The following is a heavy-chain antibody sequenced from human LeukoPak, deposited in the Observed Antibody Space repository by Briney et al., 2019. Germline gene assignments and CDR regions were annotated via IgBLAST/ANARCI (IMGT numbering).Heavy chain of an antibody. J-gene: IGHJ6*03. V-gene: IGHV3-30*04. CDR2: ISYDGSNK. D-gene: IGHD4-11*01. CDR1: GFTFSSYA. CDR3: ARLANDYSNYHYYYHHMDV. Sequence: PGGSLRLSCAASGFTFSSYAMHWVRQAPGKGLEWVAVISYDGSNKYYADSVKGRFTISRDNSKNTLYLQMNSLRAEDTAVYYCARLANDYSNYHYYYHHMDVWGKETTVTVS.